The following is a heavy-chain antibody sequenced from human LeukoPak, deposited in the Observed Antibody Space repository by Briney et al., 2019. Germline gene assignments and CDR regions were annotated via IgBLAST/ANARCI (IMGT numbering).Heavy chain of an antibody. V-gene: IGHV1-24*01. Sequence: ASVKVSCKVSGYTLTELSMHRVRQAPGKGLEWMGGFDPEDGETIYAQKFQGRVTMTEDTSTDTAYMELSSLRSEDTAVYYCATAQLGLYDAFDIWGQGTTVTVSS. J-gene: IGHJ3*02. CDR1: GYTLTELS. CDR2: FDPEDGET. D-gene: IGHD1-1*01. CDR3: ATAQLGLYDAFDI.